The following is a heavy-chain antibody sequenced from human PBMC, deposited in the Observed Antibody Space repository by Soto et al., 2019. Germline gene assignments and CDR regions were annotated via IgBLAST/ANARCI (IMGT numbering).Heavy chain of an antibody. CDR1: GGSISSGGYY. CDR3: ARDSMDTAMAYYYYGMDV. V-gene: IGHV4-31*03. Sequence: SETLSLTCTVSGGSISSGGYYWSWIRQHPGKGLEWIGYIYYSGSTYYNPSLKSRVTISVDTSKNQFSLKLSSVTAADTAVYYCARDSMDTAMAYYYYGMDVWGQGTTVTVSS. J-gene: IGHJ6*02. CDR2: IYYSGST. D-gene: IGHD5-18*01.